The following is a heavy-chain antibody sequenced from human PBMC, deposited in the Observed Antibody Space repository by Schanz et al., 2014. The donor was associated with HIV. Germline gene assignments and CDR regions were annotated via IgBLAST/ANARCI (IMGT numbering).Heavy chain of an antibody. V-gene: IGHV3-30*18. CDR2: ISYDGSKK. Sequence: QVQLVESGGGVVQPGRSLRLSCAASGFTFSTFGMHWVRQAPGKGLECVAVISYDGSKKYYADSAKGRFTISRDNSKNTVYLQMHSLRAEDTAVYYCAKDPYQGSSGWLDWGQGPLVTVSS. CDR3: AKDPYQGSSGWLD. CDR1: GFTFSTFG. J-gene: IGHJ1*01. D-gene: IGHD6-19*01.